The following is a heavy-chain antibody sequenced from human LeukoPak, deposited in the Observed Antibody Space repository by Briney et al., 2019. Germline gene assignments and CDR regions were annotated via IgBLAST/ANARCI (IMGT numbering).Heavy chain of an antibody. CDR1: GFTFRSYS. J-gene: IGHJ4*02. CDR2: IDPSSTYI. D-gene: IGHD6-19*01. Sequence: GGSLRLSCAASGFTFRSYSMNWVRQAPGKGLEWVSAIDPSSTYIYYADSVKGRFTISRDNSKNTLSLQMNSLRAEDTAVYYCAREQWLVLNYFDSWGQGTLVTVSS. CDR3: AREQWLVLNYFDS. V-gene: IGHV3-21*01.